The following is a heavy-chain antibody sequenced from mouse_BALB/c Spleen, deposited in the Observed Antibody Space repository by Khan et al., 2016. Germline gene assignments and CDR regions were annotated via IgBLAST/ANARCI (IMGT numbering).Heavy chain of an antibody. V-gene: IGHV5-4*02. J-gene: IGHJ3*01. D-gene: IGHD2-4*01. CDR1: GFTFSDYY. CDR2: ISDGGSYT. Sequence: EVQLVESGGGLVKPGGSLKLSCAASGFTFSDYYMYWVRQTPEKRLEWVATISDGGSYTYYPDSVKGRFTISRDNAKNNLYLQMSSLKSEDTAMYYCARDPYDYDRFAYWGQGTLVTVSA. CDR3: ARDPYDYDRFAY.